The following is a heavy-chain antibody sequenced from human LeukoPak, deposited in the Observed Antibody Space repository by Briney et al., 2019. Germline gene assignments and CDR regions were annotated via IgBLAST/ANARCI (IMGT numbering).Heavy chain of an antibody. J-gene: IGHJ6*02. D-gene: IGHD6-19*01. CDR3: ARAWFSGWYYYYYGMDV. CDR2: INPNSGGT. CDR1: GYTFTGYY. Sequence: ASVKVSCKASGYTFTGYYMHWVRQAPGQGLEWMGWINPNSGGTNYAQKFQGRVTMTRDTSISTAYTELSRLRSDDTAVYYCARAWFSGWYYYYYGMDVWGQGTTVTVSS. V-gene: IGHV1-2*02.